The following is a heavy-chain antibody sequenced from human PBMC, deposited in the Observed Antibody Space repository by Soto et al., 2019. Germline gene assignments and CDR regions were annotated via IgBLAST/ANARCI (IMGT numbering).Heavy chain of an antibody. Sequence: SETLSLTCTVSGGSVSRDSNFWSWNQQPPGKGLEWIGYIYYSGPTRYNPSLESRVTISIDSSKNQVSLNLTSVTAADTAVYYCARGYSHYAHWGRGTLVTVSS. V-gene: IGHV4-61*01. CDR2: IYYSGPT. D-gene: IGHD4-4*01. J-gene: IGHJ4*01. CDR3: ARGYSHYAH. CDR1: GGSVSRDSNF.